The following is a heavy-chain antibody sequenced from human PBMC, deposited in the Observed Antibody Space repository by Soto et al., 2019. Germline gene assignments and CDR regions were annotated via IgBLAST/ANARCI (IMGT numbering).Heavy chain of an antibody. CDR3: ARCLGYSYYFDF. D-gene: IGHD1-1*01. V-gene: IGHV4-30-4*01. CDR2: IYYSGST. J-gene: IGHJ4*02. Sequence: QVQLQESGPGLVKPSQTLSLTCTVSGGSISNGDYYWSWIRQPPGKGLEWIGYIYYSGSTYYNPSLKSRVSISVETSKNQFSLKLSSVTAADTAVYYCARCLGYSYYFDFWGQGTLVTVSS. CDR1: GGSISNGDYY.